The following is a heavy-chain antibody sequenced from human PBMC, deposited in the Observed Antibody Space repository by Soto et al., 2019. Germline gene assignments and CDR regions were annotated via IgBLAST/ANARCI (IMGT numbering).Heavy chain of an antibody. Sequence: ASVKVSCKASGYTFTSYYMHWVRQAPGQGLEWMGIINPSGGSTSYAQKFQGRVTMTRDTSTSTVYMELSSLRSEDTAVYYCARDATYYDSSGYGQFDPWGQGTLVTVSS. V-gene: IGHV1-46*01. J-gene: IGHJ5*02. CDR3: ARDATYYDSSGYGQFDP. D-gene: IGHD3-22*01. CDR2: INPSGGST. CDR1: GYTFTSYY.